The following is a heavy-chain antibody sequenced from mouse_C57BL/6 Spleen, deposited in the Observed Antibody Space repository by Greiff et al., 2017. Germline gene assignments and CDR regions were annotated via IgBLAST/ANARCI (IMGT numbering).Heavy chain of an antibody. J-gene: IGHJ2*01. D-gene: IGHD1-1*01. V-gene: IGHV1-50*01. CDR2: IDPSDSYT. CDR3: AINYSSTLYYFDY. CDR1: GYTFTSYW. Sequence: QVQLQQPGAELVKPGASVKLSCKASGYTFTSYWMQWVKQRPGQGLEWIGEIDPSDSYTNYNQKFKGKATLTVDKSSSTAYMQLSSLTSEDSAVYYCAINYSSTLYYFDYWGQGTTLTVSS.